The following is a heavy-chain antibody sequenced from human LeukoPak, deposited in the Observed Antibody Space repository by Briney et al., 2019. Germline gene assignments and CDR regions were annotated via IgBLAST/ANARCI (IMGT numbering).Heavy chain of an antibody. V-gene: IGHV1-18*01. CDR1: GYTFTSYG. CDR3: ARAKGGLPGHAFDI. D-gene: IGHD3-16*01. J-gene: IGHJ3*02. Sequence: GASVKVSCKASGYTFTSYGISWVRQAPGQGLEWMGWISAYNGNTNYAQKLQGRVTMTTDTSTSTAYMELRGLRSDDTAVYYCARAKGGLPGHAFDIWGQGTMVTVSS. CDR2: ISAYNGNT.